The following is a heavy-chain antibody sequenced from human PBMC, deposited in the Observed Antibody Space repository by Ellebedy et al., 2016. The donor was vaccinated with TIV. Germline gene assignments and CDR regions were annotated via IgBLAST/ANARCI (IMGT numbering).Heavy chain of an antibody. J-gene: IGHJ3*02. Sequence: GGSLRLSCAASGFTFRSYWMSWVRQAPGKGLEWVANIYQDGTNKNYVDSVKGRFTISRDNAKNSLYLLMNNLSAEDTGVYYCATDGSYGDYRSPTHAFEIWGQGTLVTVSS. CDR3: ATDGSYGDYRSPTHAFEI. CDR1: GFTFRSYW. CDR2: IYQDGTNK. D-gene: IGHD4-17*01. V-gene: IGHV3-7*01.